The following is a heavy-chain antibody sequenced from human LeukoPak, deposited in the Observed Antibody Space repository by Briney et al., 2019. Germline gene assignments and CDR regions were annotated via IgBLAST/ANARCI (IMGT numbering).Heavy chain of an antibody. CDR1: GYTFTSYG. D-gene: IGHD3-10*01. Sequence: ASVKVSCKASGYTFTSYGISWVRQAPGQGLEWMGIINPSGGSTTYAQKFQGRVTMTRDTSTSTVYMELSSLRSEDTAVYYCARDHPVLTLALGFDYWGQGTLVTVSS. V-gene: IGHV1-46*01. J-gene: IGHJ4*02. CDR3: ARDHPVLTLALGFDY. CDR2: INPSGGST.